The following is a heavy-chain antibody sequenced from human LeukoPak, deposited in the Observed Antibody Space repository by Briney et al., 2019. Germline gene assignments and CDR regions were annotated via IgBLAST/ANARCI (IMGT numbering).Heavy chain of an antibody. J-gene: IGHJ3*02. CDR3: ARESPRGATHPSGFDI. V-gene: IGHV4-31*03. Sequence: SETLSLTCTVSGGSINSSDYFWSWIRQFPGKGLEWIGYIFYSGSTGYNPSLRSRVSISVDTSKNQFSLKLSSVTAADTAVYYCARESPRGATHPSGFDIWGQGTMVTVSS. CDR2: IFYSGST. D-gene: IGHD3-10*01. CDR1: GGSINSSDYF.